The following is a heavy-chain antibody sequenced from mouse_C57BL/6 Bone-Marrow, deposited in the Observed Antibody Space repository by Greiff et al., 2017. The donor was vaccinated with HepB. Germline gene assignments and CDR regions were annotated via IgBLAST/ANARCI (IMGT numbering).Heavy chain of an antibody. CDR1: GFNIKDYY. Sequence: EVKLVESGAELVKPGASVKLSCTASGFNIKDYYMHWVKQRTEQGLEWIGRIDPEDGETKYAPKFQGKATITADTSSNTANLQLSSLTSEDTAVYYCASYYGNYVGWFAYWGQGTLVTVSA. D-gene: IGHD2-1*01. V-gene: IGHV14-2*01. J-gene: IGHJ3*01. CDR2: IDPEDGET. CDR3: ASYYGNYVGWFAY.